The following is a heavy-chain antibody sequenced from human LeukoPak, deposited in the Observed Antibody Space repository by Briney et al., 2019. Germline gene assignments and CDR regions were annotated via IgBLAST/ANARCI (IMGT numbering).Heavy chain of an antibody. CDR3: ARDRAMVRGVISATPGY. CDR1: GYTFTSYA. J-gene: IGHJ4*02. V-gene: IGHV7-4-1*02. Sequence: WASVKVSCKASGYTFTSYAMNWVRQAPGQGLEWMGWINTNTGNPTYAQGFTGRFVFSLDTSVSTAYLQISSLKAEDTAVYYCARDRAMVRGVISATPGYWGQGTLVTVSS. D-gene: IGHD3-10*01. CDR2: INTNTGNP.